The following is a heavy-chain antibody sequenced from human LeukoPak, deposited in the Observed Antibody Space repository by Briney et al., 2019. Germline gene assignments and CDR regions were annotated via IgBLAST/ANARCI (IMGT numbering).Heavy chain of an antibody. CDR1: GFTFSSYG. D-gene: IGHD3-16*01. V-gene: IGHV3-33*01. J-gene: IGHJ3*02. CDR3: ARDDALGDNALDI. CDR2: ILNDGSQE. Sequence: PGGSLRLSCAASGFTFSSYGMHWVHQAPGKGLEWVAVILNDGSQEKYADSVKGRFTISRDNSKNTLFLQMNSLRAEDTAVYYCARDDALGDNALDIWGQGTMVTVSS.